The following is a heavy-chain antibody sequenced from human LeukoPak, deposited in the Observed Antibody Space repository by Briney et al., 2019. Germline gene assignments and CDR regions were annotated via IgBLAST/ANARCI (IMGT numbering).Heavy chain of an antibody. D-gene: IGHD5-12*01. Sequence: GGSLRLSCAASGFTFSSYAMHWVRQAPGKGLERVATISYEGDNTYYADSLKGRFTISRDNSKNTLYLQMNSLRGEDTAVYFCARGRNVVATSGYFDYWGQGTLVTVSS. CDR3: ARGRNVVATSGYFDY. J-gene: IGHJ4*02. V-gene: IGHV3-30*19. CDR2: ISYEGDNT. CDR1: GFTFSSYA.